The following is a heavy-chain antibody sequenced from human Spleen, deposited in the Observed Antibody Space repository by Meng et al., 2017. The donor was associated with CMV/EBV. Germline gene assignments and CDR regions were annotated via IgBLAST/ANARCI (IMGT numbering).Heavy chain of an antibody. D-gene: IGHD1-26*01. V-gene: IGHV1-2*02. CDR3: AKDLPFNSYSGSSTVT. CDR2: IKQNRGRA. CDR1: RNTYTGFY. J-gene: IGHJ5*02. Sequence: SRNTYTGFYMQWGRQGPGQGLEWLGCIKQNRGRADNAQEFQGRVSITSDTSIYTAYMELRRLTSDDTAYYYCAKDLPFNSYSGSSTVTWGQGTLVTVSS.